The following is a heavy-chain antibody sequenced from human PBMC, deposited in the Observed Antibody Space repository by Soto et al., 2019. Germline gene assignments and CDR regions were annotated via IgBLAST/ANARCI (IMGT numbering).Heavy chain of an antibody. CDR3: ARGKIIGP. V-gene: IGHV4-34*01. D-gene: IGHD3-3*01. CDR1: GGSFSGYY. Sequence: SETLSLTCAVYGGSFSGYYWSWIRQPPGKGLEWIGEINHSGSTNYNPSLKSRVTISVDTSKNQFSLKLSSVTAADTAVYYCARGKIIGPWGQGTLVTVSS. CDR2: INHSGST. J-gene: IGHJ5*02.